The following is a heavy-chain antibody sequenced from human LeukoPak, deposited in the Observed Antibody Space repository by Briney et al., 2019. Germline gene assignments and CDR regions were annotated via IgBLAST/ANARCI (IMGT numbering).Heavy chain of an antibody. V-gene: IGHV4-59*01. CDR3: ARDRTRAFDY. J-gene: IGHJ4*02. CDR1: DGSFSSYY. Sequence: ESSETLCFTCTGADGSFSSYYWSWIRQPPRNGLEWIGYISYSGSTNYNPSLKSRVTISVDTSKNQFSLKLSSVTAADTAVYYCARDRTRAFDYWGQGTLVTVSS. D-gene: IGHD2-2*01. CDR2: ISYSGST.